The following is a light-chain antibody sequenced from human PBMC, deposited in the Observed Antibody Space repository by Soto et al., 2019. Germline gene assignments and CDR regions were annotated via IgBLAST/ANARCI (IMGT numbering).Light chain of an antibody. V-gene: IGKV1-5*01. CDR3: LQYSSHSWT. J-gene: IGKJ1*01. CDR1: RSISAW. CDR2: DAS. Sequence: DIQMTQSPSTLYPSVGDRVTITCRASRSISAWLAWYHQKPGKAPELLIFDASSLKSGVPSRFSGSGSGTEFTLTISRLQPDDVATYYCLQYSSHSWTFGQGTKVEIK.